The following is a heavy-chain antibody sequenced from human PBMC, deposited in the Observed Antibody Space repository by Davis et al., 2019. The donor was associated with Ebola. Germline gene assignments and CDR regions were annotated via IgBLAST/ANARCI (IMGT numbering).Heavy chain of an antibody. Sequence: SVKVSCKASGGTFSSYAISWVRQAPGQGLEWMGGIIPIFGTANYAQKFQGRVTITADESTSTAYMELSSLRSDDTAVYYCARGSSGWFDAFDIWGQGTMVTVSS. CDR2: IIPIFGTA. CDR1: GGTFSSYA. D-gene: IGHD6-19*01. V-gene: IGHV1-69*13. J-gene: IGHJ3*02. CDR3: ARGSSGWFDAFDI.